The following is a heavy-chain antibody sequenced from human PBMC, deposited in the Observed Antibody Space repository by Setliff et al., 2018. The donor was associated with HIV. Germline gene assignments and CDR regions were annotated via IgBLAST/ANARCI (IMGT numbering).Heavy chain of an antibody. V-gene: IGHV1-2*02. CDR1: GYTFTFYA. D-gene: IGHD3-10*02. Sequence: GASVKVSCKASGYTFTFYAIHWVRQAPGQRLEWMGWINPNSGDTKYAQKFQDRVSLTRDTSLSTAYMELSSLTSDDTAIYYCARDMFEIWERSLAKGDEFDPWGQGSLVTVSS. CDR2: INPNSGDT. J-gene: IGHJ5*02. CDR3: ARDMFEIWERSLAKGDEFDP.